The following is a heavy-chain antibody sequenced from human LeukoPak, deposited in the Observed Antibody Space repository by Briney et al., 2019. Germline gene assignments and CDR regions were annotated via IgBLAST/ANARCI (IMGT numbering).Heavy chain of an antibody. CDR1: GGSISSGDYY. CDR3: AREDSGSYPPHAFDI. D-gene: IGHD1-26*01. CDR2: IYYSGST. J-gene: IGHJ3*02. V-gene: IGHV4-30-4*08. Sequence: SETLSLTCTVSGGSISSGDYYWSWIRQPPGKDLEWIGYIYYSGSTYYNPSLKSRVTISVDTSKNQFSLKLSSVTAADTAVYYCAREDSGSYPPHAFDIWGQGTMVTVSA.